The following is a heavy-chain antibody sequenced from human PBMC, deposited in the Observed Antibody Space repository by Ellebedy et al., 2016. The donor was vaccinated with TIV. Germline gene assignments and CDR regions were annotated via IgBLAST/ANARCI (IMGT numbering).Heavy chain of an antibody. V-gene: IGHV3-7*03. J-gene: IGHJ3*02. Sequence: GESLKISCAASGLTFSSYWMAWVRQAPGKGLEWVANLNQDGSQKYHVDSVKGRFTISRDNAKNSLYLQMNSLRAEDTAVYYCARAGYVSAYDIWGQGTWVTVSS. CDR3: ARAGYVSAYDI. CDR2: LNQDGSQK. CDR1: GLTFSSYW. D-gene: IGHD2-15*01.